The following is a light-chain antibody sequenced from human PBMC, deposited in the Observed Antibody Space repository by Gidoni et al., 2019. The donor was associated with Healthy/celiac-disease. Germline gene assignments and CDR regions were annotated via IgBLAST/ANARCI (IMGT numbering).Light chain of an antibody. CDR2: AAS. Sequence: DIKMTQSPSSLSASVGDRVTITCRASQSISSYLNWYQQKQGKAPKLLIYAASRLHSGVPSRFRGSGSVTDFTLTISILQPADFATYYCPQCYSTLTFGGGTKVEIK. J-gene: IGKJ4*01. CDR1: QSISSY. CDR3: PQCYSTLT. V-gene: IGKV1-39*01.